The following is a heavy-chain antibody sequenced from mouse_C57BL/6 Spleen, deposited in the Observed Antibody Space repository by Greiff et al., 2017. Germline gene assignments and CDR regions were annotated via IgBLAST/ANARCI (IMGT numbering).Heavy chain of an antibody. V-gene: IGHV5-4*01. Sequence: EVKLMESGGGLVKPGGSLKLSCAASGFTFSSYAMSWVRQTPEQRLAWVATISDGGSYTYYPDNVKGRFTISRDNAKNNLYLQMSHLKSEDTAMYYCARERLRDFDYWGQGTXL. CDR1: GFTFSSYA. CDR3: ARERLRDFDY. CDR2: ISDGGSYT. D-gene: IGHD3-3*01. J-gene: IGHJ2*01.